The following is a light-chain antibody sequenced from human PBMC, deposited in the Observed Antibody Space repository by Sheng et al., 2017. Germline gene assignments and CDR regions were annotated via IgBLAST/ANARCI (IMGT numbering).Light chain of an antibody. CDR1: QSATFT. CDR3: HQYNHWPRT. Sequence: IVLTQSPGTLSLSPGERATLSCRAGQSATFTSLAWYQQKPGQAPRLLIYGASTRATGIPARFSGSGSGTEFTLTINNLQSEDFAVYYCHQYNHWPRTFGQGTKVEIK. V-gene: IGKV3-15*01. CDR2: GAS. J-gene: IGKJ1*01.